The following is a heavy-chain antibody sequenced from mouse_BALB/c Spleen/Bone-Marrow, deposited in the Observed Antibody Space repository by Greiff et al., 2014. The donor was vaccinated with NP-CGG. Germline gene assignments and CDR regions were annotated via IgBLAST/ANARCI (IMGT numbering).Heavy chain of an antibody. V-gene: IGHV1S56*01. Sequence: VQLQQSGVELVKPGASVKLSCKASGNTFTSYDINWVRQRPEQGLEWIGWILPGDSTTMYNEKFKGKATLTTDKSSSTVHMQLSRLTSEDSAVYFCVRSRLRDWYFDVWGAGTTVTISS. CDR1: GNTFTSYD. J-gene: IGHJ1*01. CDR2: ILPGDSTT. CDR3: VRSRLRDWYFDV. D-gene: IGHD1-2*01.